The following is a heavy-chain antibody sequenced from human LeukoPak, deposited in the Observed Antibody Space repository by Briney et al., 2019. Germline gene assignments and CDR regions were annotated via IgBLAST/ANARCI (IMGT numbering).Heavy chain of an antibody. Sequence: GGSLRLSCAASGFTFNSYGIHWVRQAPGKGLEWVAFIRYDGSNKHYTDSVKGRFTISRENSKNTLYLQMNSLRAEDTAVYYCARSPTFRGWFDPWGQGTLVTVSS. D-gene: IGHD2/OR15-2a*01. V-gene: IGHV3-30*02. CDR3: ARSPTFRGWFDP. CDR1: GFTFNSYG. CDR2: IRYDGSNK. J-gene: IGHJ5*02.